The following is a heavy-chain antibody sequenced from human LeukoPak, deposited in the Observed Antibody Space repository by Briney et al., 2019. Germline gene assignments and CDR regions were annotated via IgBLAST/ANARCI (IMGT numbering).Heavy chain of an antibody. CDR2: IRTKTEGGTA. D-gene: IGHD3-10*01. CDR3: TTDTYAVIDY. CDR1: GFTFNNAW. J-gene: IGHJ4*02. V-gene: IGHV3-15*01. Sequence: GGSLRLSCAASGFTFNNAWMSWVRQAPGKGLEWVGRIRTKTEGGTAEYAAAMKGRFTISRDDSKNTLYLQMNSLKTEDTAMYYCTTDTYAVIDYWGQGSLVTVSS.